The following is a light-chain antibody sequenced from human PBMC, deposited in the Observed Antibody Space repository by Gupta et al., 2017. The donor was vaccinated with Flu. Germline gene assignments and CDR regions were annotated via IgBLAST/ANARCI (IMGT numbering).Light chain of an antibody. Sequence: QVVLTQSPSASASLGASVLLPCTVSGGHINYAIAWHQQQPGKGPRYLMKLNSDGTHNRADEIPERFSVFSSGTERYLSISSLQSEDEADYYCQTWGTGFVVFGGGTKLTVL. CDR2: LNSDGTH. CDR3: QTWGTGFVV. J-gene: IGLJ3*02. CDR1: GGHINYA. V-gene: IGLV4-69*02.